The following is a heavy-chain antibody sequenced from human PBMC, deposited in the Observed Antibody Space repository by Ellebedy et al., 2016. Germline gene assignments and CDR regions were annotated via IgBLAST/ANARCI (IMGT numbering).Heavy chain of an antibody. D-gene: IGHD5-12*01. CDR3: AKDRVIVATITGFDY. J-gene: IGHJ4*02. V-gene: IGHV3-7*03. CDR1: GFTFSSYW. Sequence: GESLKISXAASGFTFSSYWMSWVRQAPGKGLEWVANIKQDGSEKYYVDSVKGRFTISRDNAKNSLYLQMNSLRAEDTALYYCAKDRVIVATITGFDYWGQGTLVTVSS. CDR2: IKQDGSEK.